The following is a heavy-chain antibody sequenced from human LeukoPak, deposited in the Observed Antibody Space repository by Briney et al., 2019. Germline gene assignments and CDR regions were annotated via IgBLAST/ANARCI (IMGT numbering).Heavy chain of an antibody. CDR1: GFTFSSYG. V-gene: IGHV3-30*02. J-gene: IGHJ3*02. CDR2: IRYDGSNK. CDR3: AQSDIGWGLQNAFDI. D-gene: IGHD6-19*01. Sequence: GGSLRLSCAASGFTFSSYGMHWFRQAPGKGLEWVTFIRYDGSNKYYADSVKGRFTISRDNSKNTLYLQMNSLRAEDTAVYYCAQSDIGWGLQNAFDIWGQGTMVTVAS.